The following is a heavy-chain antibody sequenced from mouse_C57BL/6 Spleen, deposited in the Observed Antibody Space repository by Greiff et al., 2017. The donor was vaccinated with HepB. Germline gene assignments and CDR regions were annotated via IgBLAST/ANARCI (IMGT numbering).Heavy chain of an antibody. Sequence: ESGPGLVKPSQSLSLTCSVTGYSITSGYYWNWIRQFPGNKLEWKGYISYDGSNNYNPSLKNRISITRDTSKNQFFLKLNSVTTEDTATYYCAREGVYYDYDWYFDYWGQGTTLTVSS. CDR2: ISYDGSN. V-gene: IGHV3-6*01. CDR3: AREGVYYDYDWYFDY. D-gene: IGHD2-4*01. CDR1: GYSITSGYY. J-gene: IGHJ2*01.